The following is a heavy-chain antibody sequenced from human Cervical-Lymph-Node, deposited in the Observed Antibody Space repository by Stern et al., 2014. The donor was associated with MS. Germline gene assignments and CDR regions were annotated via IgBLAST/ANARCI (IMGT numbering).Heavy chain of an antibody. V-gene: IGHV4-59*01. Sequence: QLQLQESCPGLVKPSETLSLTCTVSGSSISSYFWSWIRQSPGRALEWIGYISHSGSADSNPSLKSRVTISRDTSKNHLSLKLRSVTAADTAVYYCAREAPGGSGWTPFDYWGQGILVTVSS. CDR3: AREAPGGSGWTPFDY. D-gene: IGHD6-19*01. CDR1: GSSISSYF. J-gene: IGHJ4*02. CDR2: ISHSGSA.